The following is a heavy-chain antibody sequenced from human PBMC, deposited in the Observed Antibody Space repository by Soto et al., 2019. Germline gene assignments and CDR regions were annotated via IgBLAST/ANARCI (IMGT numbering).Heavy chain of an antibody. CDR1: GFSVSTSGEG. V-gene: IGHV2-5*02. CDR2: IYWDDDQ. CDR3: AQRRIYSGGGFDS. Sequence: QITLKESGPTVVKPTQTLTLTCTLSGFSVSTSGEGVGWIRQPPGKALEWLALIYWDDDQRYSPSLKSRIAIPKDPSKTQVVLTRTNMAPVDTAKYYCAQRRIYSGGGFDSWGQGTLVTVSS. J-gene: IGHJ4*02. D-gene: IGHD3-10*01.